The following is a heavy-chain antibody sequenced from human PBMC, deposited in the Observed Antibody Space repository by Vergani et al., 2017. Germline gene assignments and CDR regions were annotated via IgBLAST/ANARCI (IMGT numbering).Heavy chain of an antibody. V-gene: IGHV3-23*01. CDR3: AKGTMVRGGLDY. CDR2: ISGSGGST. D-gene: IGHD3-10*01. CDR1: GFTFSSYA. J-gene: IGHJ4*02. Sequence: EVQLLESGGGLVQPGGSLRLSCAASGFTFSSYAMSWVRQAPGKGLEWVSAISGSGGSTYYADSVKGRFTISRDNSKNTLHLQMNRLGAEDTAVYDCAKGTMVRGGLDYWEQGTLVTVSS.